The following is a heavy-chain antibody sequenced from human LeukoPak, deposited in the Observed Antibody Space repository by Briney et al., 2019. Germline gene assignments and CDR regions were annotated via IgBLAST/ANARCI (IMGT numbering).Heavy chain of an antibody. CDR1: GFTFSSYA. CDR3: VKVSGIFGGYYYYGMDV. V-gene: IGHV3-23*01. Sequence: GGSLRLSCAASGFTFSSYAMSWVRQAPGKGLEWVSAISGSGGSTYYADSVKGRFTISRDNSKNTLYLQMNSLRAEDTAVYYCVKVSGIFGGYYYYGMDVWGQGTTVTVSS. D-gene: IGHD3-3*01. J-gene: IGHJ6*02. CDR2: ISGSGGST.